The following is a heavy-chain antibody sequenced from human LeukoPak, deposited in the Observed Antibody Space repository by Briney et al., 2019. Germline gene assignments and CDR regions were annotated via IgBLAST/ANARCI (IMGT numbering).Heavy chain of an antibody. J-gene: IGHJ3*02. Sequence: ASETLSLTCIVSGGSISRGSYYWNWIRQPAGKGLEWMGRSHNSGSTNYNPSLKSRVTISVDTSKNQFSLKLSSVTAADTAVYYCARVIGANPREDAFDIWGQGTMVTVSS. CDR1: GGSISRGSYY. V-gene: IGHV4-61*02. CDR3: ARVIGANPREDAFDI. CDR2: SHNSGST. D-gene: IGHD5-12*01.